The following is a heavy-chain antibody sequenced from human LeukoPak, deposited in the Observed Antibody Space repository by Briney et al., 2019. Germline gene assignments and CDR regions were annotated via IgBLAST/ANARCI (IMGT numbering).Heavy chain of an antibody. D-gene: IGHD3-22*01. CDR1: GGSFSGYY. CDR3: ASNNRVIYYYYYMDV. CDR2: INHSGST. Sequence: SETLSLTCAVYGGSFSGYYWSWIRQPPGKGLEWIGEINHSGSTNYNPSLKSRVTILVDTSKNQFSLKLSSVTAADTAVYYCASNNRVIYYYYYMDVWGKGTTVTVSS. J-gene: IGHJ6*03. V-gene: IGHV4-34*01.